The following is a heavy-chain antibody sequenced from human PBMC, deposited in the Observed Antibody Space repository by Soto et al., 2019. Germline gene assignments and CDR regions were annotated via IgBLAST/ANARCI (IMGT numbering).Heavy chain of an antibody. J-gene: IGHJ2*01. CDR3: ARRRSPIVGATRDWYFDL. Sequence: QLQLQESGPGLVKSSETLSLTCSVSGASISRSNYYWGWIRQPPGKGLEWIGSIYYSESTYYNPSLKSRVTISVDTSKNQFSLKLSSVTAADTSVYYCARRRSPIVGATRDWYFDLWGRGTLVTVSS. D-gene: IGHD1-26*01. CDR2: IYYSEST. CDR1: GASISRSNYY. V-gene: IGHV4-39*01.